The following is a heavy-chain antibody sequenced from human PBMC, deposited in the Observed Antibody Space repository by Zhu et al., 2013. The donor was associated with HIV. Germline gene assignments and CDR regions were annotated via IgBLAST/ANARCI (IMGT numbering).Heavy chain of an antibody. V-gene: IGHV1-46*01. D-gene: IGHD2-15*01. J-gene: IGHJ6*02. CDR2: INPSGGST. Sequence: QVQLVQSGTEVKKPGASVKVSCKASGYTFTTYYMHWVRQAPGQGLEWVGIINPSGGSTSYAQKFQGRVTMTRDTSTSTVYMELSSLRSEDTAVYYCARGGDIVVMVAGTRLNYYYGMDVVGPRDHGHRLL. CDR3: ARGGDIVVMVAGTRLNYYYGMDV. CDR1: GYTFTTYY.